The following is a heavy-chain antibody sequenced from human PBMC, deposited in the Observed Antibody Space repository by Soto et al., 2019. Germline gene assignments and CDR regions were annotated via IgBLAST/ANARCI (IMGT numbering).Heavy chain of an antibody. CDR2: IDNTGSSM. Sequence: EVQLVESGGGLVQPGGSLRLSCAASGFIFSRFTMNWVRQTPGKGLEWISHIDNTGSSMYYADSVKGRFTISRDNARNSLFLQMKSRRAEDTAVYFCANSILISRGYFDLWGRGTLVTVSS. CDR3: ANSILISRGYFDL. D-gene: IGHD3-16*01. V-gene: IGHV3-48*01. J-gene: IGHJ2*01. CDR1: GFIFSRFT.